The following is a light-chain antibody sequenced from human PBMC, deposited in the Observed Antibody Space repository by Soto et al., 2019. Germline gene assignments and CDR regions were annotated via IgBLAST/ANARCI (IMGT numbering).Light chain of an antibody. CDR3: LQDYNYPLT. Sequence: AIQMTQSPSSLSASVGDRVTITCRASQGIRNDLGWYQQKPGKAPKLLIYAASSLQSGVSSRFSGSGSGTDFTLTISSLQREDFATYYCLQDYNYPLTFGGGTKVDIK. V-gene: IGKV1-6*01. CDR2: AAS. J-gene: IGKJ4*01. CDR1: QGIRND.